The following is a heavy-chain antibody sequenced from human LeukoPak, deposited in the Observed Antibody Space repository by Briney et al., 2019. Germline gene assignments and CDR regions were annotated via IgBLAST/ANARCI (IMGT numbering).Heavy chain of an antibody. V-gene: IGHV3-7*01. D-gene: IGHD6-13*01. J-gene: IGHJ4*01. CDR3: ARDGAAAGLYFDL. CDR1: GFTFTSYW. CDR2: ISRNGGEK. Sequence: GGSLRLSCGVSGFTFTSYWMNWVRQAPGKGLEWVASISRNGGEKSYVDSVKGRFTISRDNAKNSLYLQLSSLRAEDTAVYYCARDGAAAGLYFDLWGQGTLVTVSS.